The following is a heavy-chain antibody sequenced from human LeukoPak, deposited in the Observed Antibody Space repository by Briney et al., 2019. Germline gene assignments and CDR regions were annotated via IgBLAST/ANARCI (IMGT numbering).Heavy chain of an antibody. CDR2: FDPEVGET. J-gene: IGHJ4*02. CDR3: ATDGLFNLGFEH. CDR1: GYTLTELS. Sequence: GASVKVSCEVSGYTLTELSMQWVRQAPGKGLEWMGGFDPEVGETIYAQKFQGRVNMTEDTSTDTAYMELSSLRSEDTAVYYCATDGLFNLGFEHWGQGTLVTVSS. V-gene: IGHV1-24*01. D-gene: IGHD1-1*01.